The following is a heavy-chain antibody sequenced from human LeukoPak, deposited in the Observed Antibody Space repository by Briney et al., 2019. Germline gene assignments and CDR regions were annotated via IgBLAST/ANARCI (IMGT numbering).Heavy chain of an antibody. CDR3: ARLIPGDSSGYFFQNYYYYYMDV. V-gene: IGHV5-51*01. D-gene: IGHD3-22*01. CDR2: IYPGDSDT. CDR1: GYSFTSYW. Sequence: GESLKISCKGSGYSFTSYWIGWVRQMPGKGLEWMGIIYPGDSDTRYSPSFQGQVTISADKSISTAYLQWSSLKASDTAMYYCARLIPGDSSGYFFQNYYYYYMDVWGRGTTVTVSS. J-gene: IGHJ6*03.